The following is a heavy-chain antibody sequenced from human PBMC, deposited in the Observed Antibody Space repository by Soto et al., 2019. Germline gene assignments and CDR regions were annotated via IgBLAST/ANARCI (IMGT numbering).Heavy chain of an antibody. Sequence: SGGSLRLSCAASGFSVGGNYMSWVRQAPGKGLELVSLIYSGGNPFYADSMKGRFTLSRDNSNNMLYLQMDSLRADDTAAYYCARGPSSDCWGQGTLVTVSS. CDR1: GFSVGGNY. CDR3: ARGPSSDC. V-gene: IGHV3-53*01. CDR2: IYSGGNP. J-gene: IGHJ4*02.